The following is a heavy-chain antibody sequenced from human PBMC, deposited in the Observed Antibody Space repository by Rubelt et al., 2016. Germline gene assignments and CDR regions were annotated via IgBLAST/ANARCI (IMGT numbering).Heavy chain of an antibody. CDR3: AREVAGYSNT. J-gene: IGHJ5*02. CDR2: IIPIFGTA. D-gene: IGHD2-15*01. CDR1: GGTFSSYA. V-gene: IGHV1-69*06. Sequence: QVQLVQSGAEVKKPGSSVKVSCKASGGTFSSYAISWVRQAPGQGLEWMGGIIPIFGTANYAQKFQGRVTMTRNTSISTASMELSSLQSEDTAVYYCAREVAGYSNTWGQGTLVTVSS.